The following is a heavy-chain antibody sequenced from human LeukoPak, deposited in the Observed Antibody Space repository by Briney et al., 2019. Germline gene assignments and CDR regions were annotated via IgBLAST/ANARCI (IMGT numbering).Heavy chain of an antibody. CDR1: GGSITSGGYY. CDR3: AREGTIAAANPFDY. Sequence: SQTLSLTCTVSGGSITSGGYYWSWIRQAPGRGLEWIGYIYHSGDTYSNPSLKGRATVSMDRSKNQFSLNLSSVTAADTAVYYCAREGTIAAANPFDYWGQGTLVTVSS. J-gene: IGHJ4*02. CDR2: IYHSGDT. V-gene: IGHV4-30-2*01. D-gene: IGHD6-13*01.